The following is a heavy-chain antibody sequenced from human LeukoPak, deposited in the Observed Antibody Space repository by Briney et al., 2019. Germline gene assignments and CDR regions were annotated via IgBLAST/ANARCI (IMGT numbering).Heavy chain of an antibody. CDR2: INHSGST. V-gene: IGHV4-34*01. J-gene: IGHJ4*02. CDR3: ARGDGYGYGFDY. CDR1: GGSFSGYY. D-gene: IGHD5-18*01. Sequence: SETLSLTCAVYGGSFSGYYWSWIRQPPGKGLEWIGEINHSGSTNYNPSLKSRVTISVDTSKNQFSLKLSSVTAADTAVYYCARGDGYGYGFDYWGQGTLVTVSS.